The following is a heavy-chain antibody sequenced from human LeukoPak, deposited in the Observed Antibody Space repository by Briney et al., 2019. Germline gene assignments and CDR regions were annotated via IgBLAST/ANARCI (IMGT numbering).Heavy chain of an antibody. CDR2: ISYDGSNK. V-gene: IGHV3-30*18. CDR1: GFTFSSYG. CDR3: AKDRDSSGVDY. D-gene: IGHD6-6*01. J-gene: IGHJ4*02. Sequence: GGSLRLSRAASGFTFSSYGMHWVRQAPGKGLEWVAVISYDGSNKYYADSVKGRFTISRDNSKNTLYLQMDSLRAEDTAVYYCAKDRDSSGVDYWGQGTLVTVSS.